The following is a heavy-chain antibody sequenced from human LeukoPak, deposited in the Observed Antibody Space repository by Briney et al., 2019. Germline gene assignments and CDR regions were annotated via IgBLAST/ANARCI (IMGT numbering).Heavy chain of an antibody. J-gene: IGHJ4*02. CDR1: GITLSNYG. V-gene: IGHV3-23*01. CDR3: AKRGVVIRVILVGFHKEAYYFDS. Sequence: GGSLRLSCAGSGITLSNYGMSWVRQAPGKGLEWVAGISGSGGSTSYADSVKGRFTISRDNPRNTLYLQMNSVSAEDTAVYFCAKRGVVIRVILVGFHKEAYYFDSWGQGALVTVSS. CDR2: ISGSGGST. D-gene: IGHD3-22*01.